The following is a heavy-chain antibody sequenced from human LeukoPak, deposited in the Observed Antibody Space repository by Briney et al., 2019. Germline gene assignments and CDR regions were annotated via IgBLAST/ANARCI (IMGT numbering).Heavy chain of an antibody. J-gene: IGHJ1*01. V-gene: IGHV3-7*01. D-gene: IGHD1-1*01. CDR2: IKQDGSEK. CDR1: GFTFSSYW. Sequence: GGSLRLSCAASGFTFSSYWMIWVRQAPGKGLEWVANIKQDGSEKYYVDSVKGRFTISRDNAKNSLYLHMNSLRAEDTAVYYCAKDSSNWNDVPEYFQHWGQGTLVTVSS. CDR3: AKDSSNWNDVPEYFQH.